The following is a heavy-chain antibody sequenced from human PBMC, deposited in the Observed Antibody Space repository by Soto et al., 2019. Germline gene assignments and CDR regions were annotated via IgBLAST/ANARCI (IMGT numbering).Heavy chain of an antibody. CDR1: GYSFTTYA. CDR3: ARTVYDFWNLFDP. V-gene: IGHV1-3*01. J-gene: IGHJ5*02. CDR2: INAGNGKT. Sequence: ASVKVSCKASGYSFTTYAMHWVRQAPGQRLEWMGWINAGNGKTKYSQKFQGRITITRDTSATTVYMDLTSLRSEDTAVYYCARTVYDFWNLFDPWGQGTLVTVSS. D-gene: IGHD3-3*01.